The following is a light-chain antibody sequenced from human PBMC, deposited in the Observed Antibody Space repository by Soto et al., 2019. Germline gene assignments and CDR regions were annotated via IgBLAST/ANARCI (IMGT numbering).Light chain of an antibody. Sequence: DIPVTQSPPTLSASVGDRVTITCRASQTITTWMAWYQQKPGKAPKLLVYAASTLQSGVPPRFSGSGSGTDFTLTISSLQPDDFATYYCQHYNSYSEAFGQGTKVDIK. V-gene: IGKV1-5*01. J-gene: IGKJ1*01. CDR1: QTITTW. CDR2: AAS. CDR3: QHYNSYSEA.